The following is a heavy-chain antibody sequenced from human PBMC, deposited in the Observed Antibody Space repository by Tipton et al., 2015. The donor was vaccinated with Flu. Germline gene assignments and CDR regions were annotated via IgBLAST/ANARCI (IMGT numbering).Heavy chain of an antibody. J-gene: IGHJ5*02. D-gene: IGHD3-3*01. Sequence: TLSLTYTVSGGSISSYYWSWIRQPPGKGLEWIGEINHSGSTNYNPSLKSRVTISVDTSKNQFSLKLSSVTAADTVVYYCARVGVFTSFGVKADWFDPWGQGTLVTVSS. CDR3: ARVGVFTSFGVKADWFDP. CDR2: INHSGST. CDR1: GGSISSYY. V-gene: IGHV4-34*01.